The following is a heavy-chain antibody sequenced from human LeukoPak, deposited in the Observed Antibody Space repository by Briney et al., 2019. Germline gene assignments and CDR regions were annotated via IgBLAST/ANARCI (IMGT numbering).Heavy chain of an antibody. CDR2: IYYSGST. CDR3: ARGRVLRYFNDAFDI. J-gene: IGHJ3*02. D-gene: IGHD3-9*01. Sequence: PSETLSLTCTVSGGSISSYYWSWIRQPPGKGLEWIGYIYYSGSTNYNPSLKSRVTISVDTSKNQFSLKLSSVTAADTAVYYCARGRVLRYFNDAFDIWGQGTMVTVSS. V-gene: IGHV4-59*01. CDR1: GGSISSYY.